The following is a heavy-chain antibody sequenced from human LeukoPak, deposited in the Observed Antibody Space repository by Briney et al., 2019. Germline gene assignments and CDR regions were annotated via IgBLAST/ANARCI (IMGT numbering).Heavy chain of an antibody. Sequence: GRSLRLSCAASGFTFSAYGMPWVRQAPDKGLGWVAVIGSDGNNKYYTDSVKGRFTLSKDNSKNTMYLQMNSLRAEDTAVYYCAKDWGYTTMVSYYFDYWGQGALVTVSS. CDR2: IGSDGNNK. J-gene: IGHJ4*02. D-gene: IGHD5-18*01. CDR3: AKDWGYTTMVSYYFDY. V-gene: IGHV3-33*06. CDR1: GFTFSAYG.